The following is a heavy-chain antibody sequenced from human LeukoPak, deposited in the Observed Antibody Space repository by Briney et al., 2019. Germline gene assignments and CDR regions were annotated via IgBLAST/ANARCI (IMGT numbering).Heavy chain of an antibody. CDR2: INPNSGGT. J-gene: IGHJ3*02. CDR1: GYTFTGYY. D-gene: IGHD2-21*01. CDR3: ARVGTGIGTGIGGEDI. Sequence: GASVKVSCKASGYTFTGYYMHWVRQAPGQGLEWMGWINPNSGGTNYAQKFQGRVTMTRDTSISTAYMELSRLRSDDTAVYYCARVGTGIGTGIGGEDIWGQGTMVTVSS. V-gene: IGHV1-2*02.